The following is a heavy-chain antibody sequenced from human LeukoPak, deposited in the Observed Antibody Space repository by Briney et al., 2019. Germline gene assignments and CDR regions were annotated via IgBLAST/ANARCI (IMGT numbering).Heavy chain of an antibody. J-gene: IGHJ6*03. Sequence: GGSLRLSCAASGFTFSNYAMNWVRQAPGKGLAWVSTISGDGDSTYYAESVKGRFTMSRDNSKNTVYLQMNSLRVEDTAIYYCAKRADGCSGVSCYYYYMDVWGKGTTVTVSS. CDR3: AKRADGCSGVSCYYYYMDV. CDR2: ISGDGDST. D-gene: IGHD2-15*01. V-gene: IGHV3-23*01. CDR1: GFTFSNYA.